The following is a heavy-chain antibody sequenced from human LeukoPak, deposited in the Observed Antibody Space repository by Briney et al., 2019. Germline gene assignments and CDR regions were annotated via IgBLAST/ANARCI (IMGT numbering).Heavy chain of an antibody. CDR2: IKQDGSEK. Sequence: GGSLRLSCAASGFTFSSYWMSWVRQAPGKGLEWVANIKQDGSEKYYVDSVKGRFTISRDNAKNSMYLQMNSLRAEDTAVYYCARGKYDSSPFLQHWGQGTLVTVSS. J-gene: IGHJ1*01. CDR3: ARGKYDSSPFLQH. CDR1: GFTFSSYW. D-gene: IGHD3-22*01. V-gene: IGHV3-7*03.